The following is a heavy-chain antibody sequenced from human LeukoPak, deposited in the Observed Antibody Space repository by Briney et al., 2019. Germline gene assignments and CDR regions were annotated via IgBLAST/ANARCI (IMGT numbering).Heavy chain of an antibody. J-gene: IGHJ5*02. Sequence: GESLKISCKGSGYSFTSYWIGWVRQMPGKGLEWMGIIYPGDSDTRYSSSFQGQVTISADKSISTAYLQWSSLRASDTAMYYCARGDHCSGGSCYSPWFDPWGQGTLVTVSS. CDR2: IYPGDSDT. CDR3: ARGDHCSGGSCYSPWFDP. D-gene: IGHD2-15*01. V-gene: IGHV5-51*01. CDR1: GYSFTSYW.